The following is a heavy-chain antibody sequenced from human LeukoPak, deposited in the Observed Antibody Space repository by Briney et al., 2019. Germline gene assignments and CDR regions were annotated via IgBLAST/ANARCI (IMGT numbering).Heavy chain of an antibody. V-gene: IGHV3-21*01. CDR2: ISSSSSYI. CDR1: GFTFSGYS. CDR3: VRDVIAVGAYYFDY. D-gene: IGHD2/OR15-2a*01. J-gene: IGHJ4*02. Sequence: PGGSLRLSCAASGFTFSGYSMNWVRQAPGKGLEWVSSISSSSSYIYYADSAKGRFTISRDNAKNSLYLQMNSLRAEDTAVYYCVRDVIAVGAYYFDYWGQGTLVTVSS.